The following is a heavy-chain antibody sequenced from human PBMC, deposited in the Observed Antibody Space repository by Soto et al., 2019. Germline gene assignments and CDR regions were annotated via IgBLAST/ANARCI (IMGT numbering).Heavy chain of an antibody. CDR3: ASSRYYYDSSGYYYNWFDA. D-gene: IGHD3-22*01. J-gene: IGHJ5*01. Sequence: GESLKISCKGSGYSFTSYWIGWVRQMPGKGLEWMGIIYPGDSDTRYSPSFQGQVTISADKSISTAYLQWSSLKASDTAMYYCASSRYYYDSSGYYYNWFDAWGHGTLVTVSS. CDR2: IYPGDSDT. CDR1: GYSFTSYW. V-gene: IGHV5-51*01.